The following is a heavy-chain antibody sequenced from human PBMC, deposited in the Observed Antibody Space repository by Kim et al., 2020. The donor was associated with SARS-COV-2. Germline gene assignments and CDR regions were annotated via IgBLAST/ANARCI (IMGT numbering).Heavy chain of an antibody. CDR1: GFTVSDDW. CDR2: INLDGGEK. V-gene: IGHV3-7*04. CDR3: ARGPYFYYMDV. J-gene: IGHJ6*03. Sequence: GGSLRLSCAASGFTVSDDWMNWVRQAPGKGLEWVANINLDGGEKEYVDSVKGRFTISTDNTKKSLYLQMNSLRVEDTAVYYCARGPYFYYMDVWGKVSTV.